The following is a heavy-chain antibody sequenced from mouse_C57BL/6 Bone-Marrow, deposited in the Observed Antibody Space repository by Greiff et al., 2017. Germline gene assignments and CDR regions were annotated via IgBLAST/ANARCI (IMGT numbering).Heavy chain of an antibody. V-gene: IGHV2-2*01. Sequence: VKLMESGPGLVQPSQSLSITCTVSGFSLTSYGVHWVRQSPGKGLEWLGVIWSGGSTDYNAAFISRLSISKDNSTSQVFFKMNSLQADDTAIYYCARDYGYYAMDYWGQGTSVTVSS. J-gene: IGHJ4*01. CDR1: GFSLTSYG. D-gene: IGHD1-1*02. CDR3: ARDYGYYAMDY. CDR2: IWSGGST.